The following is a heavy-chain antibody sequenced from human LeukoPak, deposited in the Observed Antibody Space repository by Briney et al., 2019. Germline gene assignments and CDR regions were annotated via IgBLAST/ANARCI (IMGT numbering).Heavy chain of an antibody. CDR1: GFIFRSYA. CDR3: ARDRYSSGWIYFDY. J-gene: IGHJ4*02. D-gene: IGHD6-19*01. V-gene: IGHV3-30*04. CDR2: ISYDGSNK. Sequence: PGRSLRLSCAVSGFIFRSYAMHWVRQAPGKGLEWVAVISYDGSNKYYADSVKGRFTISRDNSKNTLYLQMNSLRAEDTAVYYCARDRYSSGWIYFDYWGQGTLVTVSS.